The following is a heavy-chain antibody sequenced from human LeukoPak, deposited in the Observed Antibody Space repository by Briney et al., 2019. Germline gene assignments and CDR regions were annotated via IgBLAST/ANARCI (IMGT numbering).Heavy chain of an antibody. J-gene: IGHJ2*01. D-gene: IGHD6-19*01. CDR1: GGSISSYY. Sequence: SETLSLTCTVSGGSISSYYRSWIRQPPGKGLEWIGYIYYSGSTNYNPSLKSRVTISVDTSKNQFSLKLSSVTAADTAVYYCARLSSSGWYERYFDLWGRGTLVTVSS. CDR2: IYYSGST. V-gene: IGHV4-59*08. CDR3: ARLSSSGWYERYFDL.